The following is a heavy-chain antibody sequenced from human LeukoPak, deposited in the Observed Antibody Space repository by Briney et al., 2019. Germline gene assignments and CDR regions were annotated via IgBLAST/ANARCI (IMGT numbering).Heavy chain of an antibody. CDR1: GYTFTGYY. CDR2: INPNSGGT. V-gene: IGHV1-2*02. Sequence: ASVKVSCKASGYTFTGYYMHWVRQAPGQGLEWMGWINPNSGGTNYAQKFQGRVTMIRDTSISTAYMELSRLRSDDTAVYYCARVACSSTSCYVSYYYYYGMDVWGQGTTVTVSS. J-gene: IGHJ6*02. D-gene: IGHD2-2*01. CDR3: ARVACSSTSCYVSYYYYYGMDV.